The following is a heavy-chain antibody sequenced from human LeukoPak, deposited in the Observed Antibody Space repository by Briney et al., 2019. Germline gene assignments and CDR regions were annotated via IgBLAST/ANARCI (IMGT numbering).Heavy chain of an antibody. CDR2: IYYSGST. V-gene: IGHV4-39*01. Sequence: PSETLSLTCTVSGGSISSSSYYWGWIRQPPGKGLEWIGSIYYSGSTYYNPSLKSRVTISVDTSKNQFSLKLSSVTAADTAVYYCARVGGSGWYRNWFDPWGQGTLVTVSS. CDR3: ARVGGSGWYRNWFDP. CDR1: GGSISSSSYY. D-gene: IGHD6-19*01. J-gene: IGHJ5*02.